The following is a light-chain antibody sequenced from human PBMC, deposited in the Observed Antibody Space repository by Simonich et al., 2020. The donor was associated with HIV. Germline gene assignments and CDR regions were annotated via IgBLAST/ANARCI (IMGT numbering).Light chain of an antibody. CDR3: QQYNSYSRT. CDR2: KAS. J-gene: IGKJ1*01. V-gene: IGKV1-5*03. Sequence: DIQMTQSPSPVSASVGDRVTITCRASQSISSWLAWYQQKPGKAPKLLIYKASSLERGVPSRFSGSGSGTEFTLTISSLQPDDFATYYCQQYNSYSRTFGQGTKVEIK. CDR1: QSISSW.